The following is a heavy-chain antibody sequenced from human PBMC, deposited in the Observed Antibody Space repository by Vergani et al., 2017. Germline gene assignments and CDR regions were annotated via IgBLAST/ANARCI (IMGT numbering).Heavy chain of an antibody. CDR1: GLTLGDYA. CDR2: IWSKPYGGTT. V-gene: IGHV3-49*04. CDR3: ASRDITIFGVVIIRGYYYYGMDV. Sequence: EVHLVESGGGLVQPGRSLRLSCSGSGLTLGDYAMTWVRQAPGKGLEWVAFIWSKPYGGTTEYAASVKGRFTISRDDSKSIAYLQMSSLKAEDTAVYYCASRDITIFGVVIIRGYYYYGMDVWGQGTTVTVSS. J-gene: IGHJ6*02. D-gene: IGHD3-3*01.